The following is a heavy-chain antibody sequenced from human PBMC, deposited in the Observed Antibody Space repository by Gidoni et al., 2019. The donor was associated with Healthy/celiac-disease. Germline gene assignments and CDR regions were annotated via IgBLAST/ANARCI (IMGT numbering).Heavy chain of an antibody. CDR3: ARVQLPWGDYGDYGPFDY. D-gene: IGHD4-17*01. CDR2: IIPILGIA. V-gene: IGHV1-69*04. Sequence: QVQLVQSGAEVKKPGSSVKVSCKASGGTFSSYAISWVRQAPGQGLEWMGRIIPILGIANYAQKFQGRVTITADKSTSTAYMELSSLRSEDTAVYYCARVQLPWGDYGDYGPFDYWGQGTLVTVSS. CDR1: GGTFSSYA. J-gene: IGHJ4*02.